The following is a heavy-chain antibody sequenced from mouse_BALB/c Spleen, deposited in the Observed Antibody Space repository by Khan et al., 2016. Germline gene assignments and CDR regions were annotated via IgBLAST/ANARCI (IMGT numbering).Heavy chain of an antibody. V-gene: IGHV3-2*02. CDR2: ISYSGIT. J-gene: IGHJ4*01. Sequence: EVQLQESGPGLVKPAQSLSLTCTVTGYSFTSDYAWNWIRPFPGNKLEWMGYISYSGITSYTPSLKSRISITRDTSKNQFFLQLNSVTTEDTAISYFSRWGYGYDGRGAMNYWGQGGTVAVSS. CDR1: GYSFTSDYA. D-gene: IGHD2-2*01. CDR3: SRWGYGYDGRGAMNY.